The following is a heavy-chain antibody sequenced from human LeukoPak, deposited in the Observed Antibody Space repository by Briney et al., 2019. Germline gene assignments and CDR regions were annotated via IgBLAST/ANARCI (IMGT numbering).Heavy chain of an antibody. V-gene: IGHV4-34*01. CDR3: ARGLGTVVVIAATPNSMDV. J-gene: IGHJ6*02. Sequence: SATLSLTCAVYGGSFSGYYWSWIRQPRGKGLEWIGEKNYRRSTNYNPSLKIRVSISVDTSKNQFSLKLSSVTAADTAVYYCARGLGTVVVIAATPNSMDVWGQGTTVTVS. CDR1: GGSFSGYY. CDR2: KNYRRST. D-gene: IGHD2-15*01.